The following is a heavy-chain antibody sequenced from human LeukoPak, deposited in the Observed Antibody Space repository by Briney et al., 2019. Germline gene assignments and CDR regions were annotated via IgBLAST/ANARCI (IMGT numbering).Heavy chain of an antibody. CDR1: GGSISSGDYY. CDR3: ARARRLLWFGEFYNWFDP. D-gene: IGHD3-10*01. Sequence: SETLSLTCTVSGGSISSGDYYWSWIRQPPGKGLEWIGYIYYSGSTYYNPSLKSRVTISVDTSKNQFSLKLSSVTAADTAVYYCARARRLLWFGEFYNWFDPWGQGTLVTVSS. CDR2: IYYSGST. V-gene: IGHV4-30-4*01. J-gene: IGHJ5*02.